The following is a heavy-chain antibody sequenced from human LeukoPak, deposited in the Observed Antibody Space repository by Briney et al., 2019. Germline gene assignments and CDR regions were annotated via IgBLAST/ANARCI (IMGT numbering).Heavy chain of an antibody. J-gene: IGHJ4*02. V-gene: IGHV1-18*04. CDR1: GYTFTGYY. CDR2: ISAYNGNT. CDR3: ARVGADSGYDYFDY. D-gene: IGHD5-12*01. Sequence: ASVKVSCKASGYTFTGYYMHWVRQAPGQGLEWMGWISAYNGNTNYAQKLQGRVTMTTDTSTSTAYMELRSLRSDDTAVYYCARVGADSGYDYFDYWGQGTLVTVSS.